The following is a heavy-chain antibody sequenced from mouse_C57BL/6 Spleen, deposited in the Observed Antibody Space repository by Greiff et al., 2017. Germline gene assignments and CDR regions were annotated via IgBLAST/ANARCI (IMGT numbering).Heavy chain of an antibody. CDR2: IDPSDSET. CDR3: ARPYGSSLFAY. D-gene: IGHD1-1*01. Sequence: QVQLQQPGAELVRPGSSVKLSCKASGYTFTSYWMHWVKQRPIQGLEWIGNIDPSDSETHYNQKFKDKATLTVDKSSSTAYMQLSSLTSEDSAVYYGARPYGSSLFAYWGQGTLVTVSA. J-gene: IGHJ3*01. CDR1: GYTFTSYW. V-gene: IGHV1-52*01.